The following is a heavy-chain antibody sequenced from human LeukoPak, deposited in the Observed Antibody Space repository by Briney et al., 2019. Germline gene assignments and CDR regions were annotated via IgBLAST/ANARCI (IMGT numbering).Heavy chain of an antibody. V-gene: IGHV4-59*12. CDR3: ARDEVGGSGSYYYYYYGMDV. D-gene: IGHD3-10*01. J-gene: IGHJ6*02. CDR1: GGSISSYY. Sequence: SETLSLTCTVSGGSISSYYWSWIRQPPGKGLEWIGYIYYSGSTYYNPSLKSRVTISVDTSKNQFSLKLSSVTAADTAVYYCARDEVGGSGSYYYYYYGMDVWGQGTTVTVSS. CDR2: IYYSGST.